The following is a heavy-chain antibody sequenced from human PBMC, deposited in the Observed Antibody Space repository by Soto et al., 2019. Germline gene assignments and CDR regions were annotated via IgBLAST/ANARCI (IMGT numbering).Heavy chain of an antibody. CDR1: GFNFRNFE. J-gene: IGHJ3*02. CDR3: ARGETFVVVITNDAFDI. Sequence: GGSLRLSCEASGFNFRNFEMNWVRKAPGKGLEWISSISSSSSYIYYADSVKGRFTISRDNAKNSLYLQMNSLRAEDTAVYYCARGETFVVVITNDAFDIWGQGTMVTVSS. V-gene: IGHV3-21*01. D-gene: IGHD3-22*01. CDR2: ISSSSSYI.